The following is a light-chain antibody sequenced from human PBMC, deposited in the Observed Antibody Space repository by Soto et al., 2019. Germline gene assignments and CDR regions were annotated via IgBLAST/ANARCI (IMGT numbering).Light chain of an antibody. J-gene: IGLJ2*01. CDR3: QSYDSSNVV. CDR2: EDN. Sequence: FMLTQPHSVSESPGKTVTISCTRSSGSIASNYVQWYQQRPGSAPTTVIYEDNQRPSGVPDRFSGSIDSSSNSASLTISGLKTEDEADYYCQSYDSSNVVFGGGTNSPS. CDR1: SGSIASNY. V-gene: IGLV6-57*04.